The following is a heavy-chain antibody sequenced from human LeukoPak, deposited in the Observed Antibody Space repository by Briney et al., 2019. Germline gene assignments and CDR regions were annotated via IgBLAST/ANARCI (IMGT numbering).Heavy chain of an antibody. V-gene: IGHV4-34*01. CDR2: INHSGST. Sequence: SETLSLTCAVYGGSFSGYYWSWIRQPPGKGLEWIGEINHSGSTNYNPPLKSRVTISVDTSKNQFSLKLSSVTAADTAVYYCARHLLYGGNSFDYWGQGTLVTVSS. CDR1: GGSFSGYY. J-gene: IGHJ4*02. D-gene: IGHD4-23*01. CDR3: ARHLLYGGNSFDY.